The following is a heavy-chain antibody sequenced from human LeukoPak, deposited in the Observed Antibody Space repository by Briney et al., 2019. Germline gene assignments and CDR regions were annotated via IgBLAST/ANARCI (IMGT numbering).Heavy chain of an antibody. CDR2: IIPIFGTA. D-gene: IGHD2-21*01. J-gene: IGHJ3*02. CDR3: AICVAFDAFDI. CDR1: GYTFTSYD. V-gene: IGHV1-69*05. Sequence: SVKVSCKASGYTFTSYDINWVRQAPGQGLEWMGRIIPIFGTANYAQKFQGRVTITTDESTSTAYMELSSLRSEDTAVYYCAICVAFDAFDIWGQGTMVTVSS.